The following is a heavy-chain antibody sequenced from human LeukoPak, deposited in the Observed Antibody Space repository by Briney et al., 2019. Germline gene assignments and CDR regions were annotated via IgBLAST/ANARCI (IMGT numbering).Heavy chain of an antibody. CDR1: GFTFTNAW. CDR2: ISKDGSDS. J-gene: IGHJ4*02. CDR3: ARDLHWGASDY. V-gene: IGHV3-74*01. D-gene: IGHD1-26*01. Sequence: PGGSLRLSCAASGFTFTNAWMSWVRQAPGKGLVWVSRISKDGSDSFYADSVKGRFTISRDNARNTVELQMNSLRPEDTAVYYCARDLHWGASDYWGQGTLVTVSS.